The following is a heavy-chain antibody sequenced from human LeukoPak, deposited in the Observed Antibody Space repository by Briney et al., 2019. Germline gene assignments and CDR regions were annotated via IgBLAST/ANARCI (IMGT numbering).Heavy chain of an antibody. D-gene: IGHD1-26*01. J-gene: IGHJ4*02. Sequence: PSETLSLTCAVYGGSFSGYYWSWIRQPPGKGLEWIGEINHRGSTKYNPSLKSRVTISVDTSKNQFSLKLSSVTAADTAVYYCARGDSSVGLNYWGQGTLVTVSS. CDR2: INHRGST. CDR3: ARGDSSVGLNY. V-gene: IGHV4-34*01. CDR1: GGSFSGYY.